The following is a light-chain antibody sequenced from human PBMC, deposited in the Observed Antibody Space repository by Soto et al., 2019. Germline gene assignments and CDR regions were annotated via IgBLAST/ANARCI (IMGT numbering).Light chain of an antibody. Sequence: EIVLTQSPGTLSLSPGERVTLSCRARQSVNSSYLAWYQHKPGQAPRLLIYGASTRATGIPDRFSGSGSGTDFTLTIARLEPGDFAVYYCQQYGNSPQTFGQGTKVDIK. V-gene: IGKV3-20*01. CDR2: GAS. J-gene: IGKJ1*01. CDR1: QSVNSSY. CDR3: QQYGNSPQT.